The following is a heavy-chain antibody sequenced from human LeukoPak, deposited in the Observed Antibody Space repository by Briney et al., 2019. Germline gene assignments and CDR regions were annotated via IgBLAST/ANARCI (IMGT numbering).Heavy chain of an antibody. Sequence: PSETLSLTCTVSGGSISSGSYYWSWIRQPPGKGLEWIGYIYYSGSTNYNPSLKSRVTISVDTSKNQFSLKLSSVTAADTAVYYCARSYDILTGYYYYGMDVWGQGTTVTVSS. CDR1: GGSISSGSYY. D-gene: IGHD3-9*01. J-gene: IGHJ6*02. CDR3: ARSYDILTGYYYYGMDV. V-gene: IGHV4-61*01. CDR2: IYYSGST.